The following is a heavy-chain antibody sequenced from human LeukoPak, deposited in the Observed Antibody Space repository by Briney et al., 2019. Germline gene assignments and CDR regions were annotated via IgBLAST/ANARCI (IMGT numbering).Heavy chain of an antibody. CDR2: IYYSGST. CDR1: GGSISSGGYY. Sequence: PSETLSLTCTVSGGSISSGGYYWSWLRQHPGTGLEWLGYIYYSGSTYYNPSLKSRVTISVDTSKNQFSLKLSSVTAADTAVYYCARELGSSWGPCYYGMDVWGQGTTVTVSS. D-gene: IGHD6-6*01. CDR3: ARELGSSWGPCYYGMDV. J-gene: IGHJ6*02. V-gene: IGHV4-31*03.